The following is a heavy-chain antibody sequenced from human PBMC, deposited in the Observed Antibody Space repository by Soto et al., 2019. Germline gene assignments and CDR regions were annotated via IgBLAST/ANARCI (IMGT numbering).Heavy chain of an antibody. V-gene: IGHV4-39*07. D-gene: IGHD2-15*01. CDR2: IYYSGST. J-gene: IGHJ1*01. Sequence: SETMSLTSTVSGGSISSSSYYWGWIRQPPGKGLEWIGSIYYSGSTYYNPSLKSRVTISVDTSKTQFSLKLSSGTAADTAVYYCARKVVVVVAARSLEYFQHWGQGTLVTVSS. CDR3: ARKVVVVVAARSLEYFQH. CDR1: GGSISSSSYY.